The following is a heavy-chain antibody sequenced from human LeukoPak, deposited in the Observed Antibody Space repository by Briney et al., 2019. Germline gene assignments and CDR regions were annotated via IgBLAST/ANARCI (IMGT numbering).Heavy chain of an antibody. CDR1: GFTFSSYA. Sequence: GGSLRLSCAASGFTFSSYAMSWVRQAPGKWLEWVSAISGSGGSTYYADSVKGRFTISRDNSKNTLYLQMNSLRAEDTAVYYCAKTRGSGWPSSLDYWGQGTLVTVSS. D-gene: IGHD6-19*01. CDR3: AKTRGSGWPSSLDY. J-gene: IGHJ4*02. CDR2: ISGSGGST. V-gene: IGHV3-23*01.